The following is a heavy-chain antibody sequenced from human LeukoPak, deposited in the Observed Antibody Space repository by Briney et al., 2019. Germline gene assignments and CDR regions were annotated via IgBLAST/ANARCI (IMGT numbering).Heavy chain of an antibody. Sequence: GGSLRLSCAASGFTFSSYGMHWVRQASGKGLERVAVISYDGSNKYYADSVKGRFTISRDNSKDTLYLQMNSLRGEDTAVYYCARDLGYSSSWLNWFDPWGQGTLVTVSS. V-gene: IGHV3-30*03. CDR2: ISYDGSNK. CDR3: ARDLGYSSSWLNWFDP. J-gene: IGHJ5*02. D-gene: IGHD6-13*01. CDR1: GFTFSSYG.